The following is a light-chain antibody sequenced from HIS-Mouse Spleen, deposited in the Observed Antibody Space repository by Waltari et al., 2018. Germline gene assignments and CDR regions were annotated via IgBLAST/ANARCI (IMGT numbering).Light chain of an antibody. V-gene: IGLV3-10*01. CDR2: EDS. CDR1: ALPKKY. J-gene: IGLJ2*01. CDR3: NSTDSSGNHRV. Sequence: SYELTQPPSVSVSPGQTARITCSGDALPKKYAYWYQQKSGQAPVLVIYEDSKRPSGIPERFSGSSSGNTASLTITGAQAEDEADYYCNSTDSSGNHRVFGGGTKLTVL.